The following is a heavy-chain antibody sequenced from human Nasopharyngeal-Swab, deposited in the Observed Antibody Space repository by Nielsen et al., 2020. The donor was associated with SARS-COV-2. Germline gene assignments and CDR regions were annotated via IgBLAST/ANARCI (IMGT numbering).Heavy chain of an antibody. V-gene: IGHV3-11*01. CDR1: GFTFSDYY. CDR3: AREFPAGPRANY. J-gene: IGHJ4*02. D-gene: IGHD6-13*01. CDR2: NRSSGSTI. Sequence: GESLKISCAASGFTFSDYYMSWIRQAPGKGVEWVSYNRSSGSTIYYADSVKGRFPISRDNAKNSLYLQMNSLRAEDTAVYYCAREFPAGPRANYWGQGTLVTVSS.